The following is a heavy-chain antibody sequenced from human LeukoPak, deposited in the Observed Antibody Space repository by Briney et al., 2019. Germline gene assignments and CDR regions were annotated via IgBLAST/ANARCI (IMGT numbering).Heavy chain of an antibody. CDR2: INPNSGGT. CDR3: ARVLRPAYYYYGMDV. J-gene: IGHJ6*02. V-gene: IGHV1-2*02. Sequence: ASVKVSCKASGYTFTGYYMHWVRQAPGQGLEWMGWINPNSGGTNYAQKFQGRVTMTRDTSNSTAYMELSRLRSDDTAVYYCARVLRPAYYYYGMDVWGQGTTVTVSS. CDR1: GYTFTGYY.